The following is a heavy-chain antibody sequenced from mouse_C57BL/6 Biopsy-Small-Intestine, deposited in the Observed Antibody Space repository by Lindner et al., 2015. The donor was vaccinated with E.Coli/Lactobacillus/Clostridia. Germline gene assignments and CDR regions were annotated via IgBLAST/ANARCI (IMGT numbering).Heavy chain of an antibody. CDR3: AHYDYSLYGMDY. CDR1: GYTFTSYD. D-gene: IGHD2-4*01. V-gene: IGHV1-85*01. J-gene: IGHJ4*01. Sequence: VQLQESGPELVKPGASVKLSCKASGYTFTSYDINWVKQRPGQGLEWIGWIYPRDGSTKYNEKFKGKATLTVDTSSSTAHMELHSLTSEDSAVYFCAHYDYSLYGMDYWGSRNLSHRLL. CDR2: IYPRDGST.